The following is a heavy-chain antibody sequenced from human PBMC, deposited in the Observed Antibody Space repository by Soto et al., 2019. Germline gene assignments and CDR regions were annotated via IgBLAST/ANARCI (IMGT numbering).Heavy chain of an antibody. V-gene: IGHV4-39*01. CDR2: MFYSGST. CDR3: ARADYYDSYSYYFLPSDFDF. Sequence: QLQLQESGPGLVKPSGTLSLTCTVSGGSISSDRYFWAWIRQPPGNGLEWIGGMFYSGSTYYNPSLKSRGTISVDMSVDMSKNRFSLKLNSVSAADTAIYFCARADYYDSYSYYFLPSDFDFWGQGTLVTVSS. J-gene: IGHJ4*02. CDR1: GGSISSDRYF. D-gene: IGHD3-22*01.